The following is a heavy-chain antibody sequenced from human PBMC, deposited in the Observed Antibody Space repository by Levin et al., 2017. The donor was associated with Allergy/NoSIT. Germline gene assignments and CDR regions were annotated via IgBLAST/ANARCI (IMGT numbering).Heavy chain of an antibody. V-gene: IGHV6-1*01. CDR2: TYYRSKWYN. J-gene: IGHJ3*02. CDR1: GDRVSSTSAA. Sequence: SQTLSLTCAISGDRVSSTSAAWNWIRQSPSRGLEWLGRTYYRSKWYNDYALSVKSRITINPDTSKNRFSLQLNSVTPEDTAVYYCARDLGSVAAAGAFDIWGQGTMVTVSS. D-gene: IGHD6-13*01. CDR3: ARDLGSVAAAGAFDI.